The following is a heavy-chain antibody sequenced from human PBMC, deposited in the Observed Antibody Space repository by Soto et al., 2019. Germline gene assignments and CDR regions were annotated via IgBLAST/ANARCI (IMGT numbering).Heavy chain of an antibody. Sequence: EGQVVESGGDLVQPGDSLTISCAASGFTFSTYAMSWVRQAPGKGLEWVSGIHKTGTITFYADSVKGRFTISRDNSKNTLYLHMRSLRDGDTAVYYCVRDLNNKSFFDLWGQGTLVTVSS. CDR2: IHKTGTIT. J-gene: IGHJ4*02. CDR1: GFTFSTYA. V-gene: IGHV3-23*05. CDR3: VRDLNNKSFFDL.